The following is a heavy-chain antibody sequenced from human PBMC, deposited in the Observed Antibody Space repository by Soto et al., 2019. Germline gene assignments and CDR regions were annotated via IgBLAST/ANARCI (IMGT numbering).Heavy chain of an antibody. J-gene: IGHJ6*02. CDR3: AKVGRDYYAMDV. D-gene: IGHD3-3*01. CDR1: GFTFSHNA. Sequence: GGSLRLSCAASGFTFSHNALSWVRQAPGEGLEWVSTISDAGGSTDYADSVKGRFTTSRDNAKNMVFLQMDSLRAEDTAIYYCAKVGRDYYAMDVWGQGTTVTVSS. CDR2: ISDAGGST. V-gene: IGHV3-23*01.